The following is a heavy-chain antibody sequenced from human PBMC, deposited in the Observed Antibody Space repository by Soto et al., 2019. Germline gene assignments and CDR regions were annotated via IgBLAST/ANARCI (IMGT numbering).Heavy chain of an antibody. CDR2: ISAYNGNT. Sequence: GPSVKVSCKASGYTFTSYGISWVRQAPGQGLEWMGWISAYNGNTNYAQKLQGRVTMTTDTSTSTAYMELRSLRSDDTAVYYCARFRLVDTAMVYYYYYGMDVWGQGTTVTVS. CDR3: ARFRLVDTAMVYYYYYGMDV. V-gene: IGHV1-18*04. J-gene: IGHJ6*02. D-gene: IGHD5-18*01. CDR1: GYTFTSYG.